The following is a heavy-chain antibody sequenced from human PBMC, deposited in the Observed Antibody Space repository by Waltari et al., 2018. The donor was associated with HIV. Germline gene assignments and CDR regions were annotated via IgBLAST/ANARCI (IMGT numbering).Heavy chain of an antibody. CDR3: ARTYEFDKGGYSFDT. Sequence: LQLHESDPGLVKPSETLSLPCTASGPPISSDTAYWGWIRRSPGKALAWIGNIYYSGVTYYNVSHKSRVFISVDKAKNQFSLRLTSVVGTDTAVYYCARTYEFDKGGYSFDTGGQGILFRV. D-gene: IGHD6-13*01. J-gene: IGHJ5*02. V-gene: IGHV4-39*07. CDR2: IYYSGVT. CDR1: GPPISSDTAY.